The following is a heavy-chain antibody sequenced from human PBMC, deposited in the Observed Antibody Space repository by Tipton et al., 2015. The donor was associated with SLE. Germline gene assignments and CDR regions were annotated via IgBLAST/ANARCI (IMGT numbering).Heavy chain of an antibody. D-gene: IGHD6-6*01. CDR3: AREGIAPRTFDY. J-gene: IGHJ4*02. Sequence: QSGPEVKKPGASVKVSCKASGYTFTSYYMHWVRQAPGQGLEWMGIINPSGGSTSYAQKFQGRVTITRDTSATTAYMELSSLTSEDTAVYYCAREGIAPRTFDYWGQGTLVTVSS. CDR1: GYTFTSYY. CDR2: INPSGGST. V-gene: IGHV1-46*01.